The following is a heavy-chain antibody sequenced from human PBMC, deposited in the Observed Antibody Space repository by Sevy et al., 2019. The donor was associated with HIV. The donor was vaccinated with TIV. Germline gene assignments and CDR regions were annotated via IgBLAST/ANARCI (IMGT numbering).Heavy chain of an antibody. Sequence: GGSLRLSCAASGSTFSSSTMNWVRQAPGKGLEWVSSISSSSTFIYYADSLKGRFTISRDNAKNSLYLQMNSLRPEDTAVYYCAKEGGSYYYYYGMDVWGQGTTVTVSS. D-gene: IGHD3-16*01. CDR1: GSTFSSST. V-gene: IGHV3-21*01. CDR2: ISSSSTFI. J-gene: IGHJ6*02. CDR3: AKEGGSYYYYYGMDV.